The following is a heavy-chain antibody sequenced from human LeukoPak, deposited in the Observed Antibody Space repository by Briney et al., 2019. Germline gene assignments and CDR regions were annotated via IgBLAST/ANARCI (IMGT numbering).Heavy chain of an antibody. J-gene: IGHJ4*02. CDR2: IFTSGST. CDR3: ARQTGSRLFILP. Sequence: SHTLCLTCTVSGGSISSRGYYWGWIRQPAGKGLEWIERIFTSGSTNYNPSLKSRVSISVNTSKNQFSLKLSSVTAADTAVYYCARQTGSRLFILPGGQGTLVTVSS. CDR1: GGSISSRGYY. V-gene: IGHV4-61*02. D-gene: IGHD3/OR15-3a*01.